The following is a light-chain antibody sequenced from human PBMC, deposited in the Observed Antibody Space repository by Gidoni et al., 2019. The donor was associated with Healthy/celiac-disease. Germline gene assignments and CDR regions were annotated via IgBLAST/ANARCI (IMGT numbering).Light chain of an antibody. CDR2: GAS. CDR3: QQYNNWPPFT. Sequence: EIVLTPSPATLSVSPGVSATLTCRASQSVSSNLAKYQQKPAQAPRLLIYGASTRATGIPARCSGSGSGTEFTLTISSLQSEDFAVYYCQQYNNWPPFTFGQGTKVDIK. J-gene: IGKJ3*01. CDR1: QSVSSN. V-gene: IGKV3-15*01.